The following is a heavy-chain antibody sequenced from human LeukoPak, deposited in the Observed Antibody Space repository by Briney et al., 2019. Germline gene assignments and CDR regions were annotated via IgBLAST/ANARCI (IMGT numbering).Heavy chain of an antibody. CDR2: INHGGST. D-gene: IGHD4-17*01. Sequence: SETLSLTCTVSGGSIHSSGFYWGWIRQPPGKGLEWIGEINHGGSTNYNPSLKSRVTISVDTSKNQFSLKLSSVTAADTAVYYCARGRTYGDYPGVNAFDIWGQGTMVTVSS. CDR3: ARGRTYGDYPGVNAFDI. V-gene: IGHV4-39*07. CDR1: GGSIHSSGFY. J-gene: IGHJ3*02.